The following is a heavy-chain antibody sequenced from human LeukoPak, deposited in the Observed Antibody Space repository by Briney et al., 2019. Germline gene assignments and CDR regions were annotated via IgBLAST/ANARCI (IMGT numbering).Heavy chain of an antibody. Sequence: AASVKVSCKASGYTFTSYYMHWVRQAPGQGLEWMGWINGNSGDTKYAQKFQGRVTMTRDTSISTAYMELSRLRSDDTAIYYCARVQTTGLLEWLYWGQGALVTVSS. J-gene: IGHJ4*02. D-gene: IGHD3-3*01. CDR2: INGNSGDT. V-gene: IGHV1-2*02. CDR3: ARVQTTGLLEWLY. CDR1: GYTFTSYY.